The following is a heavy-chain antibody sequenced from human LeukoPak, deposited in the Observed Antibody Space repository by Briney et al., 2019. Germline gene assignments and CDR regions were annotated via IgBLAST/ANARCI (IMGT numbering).Heavy chain of an antibody. CDR2: IYHSGST. CDR3: ARVSGSYYYYYMDV. V-gene: IGHV4-38-2*01. CDR1: GCSISSGYY. J-gene: IGHJ6*03. D-gene: IGHD1-26*01. Sequence: SETLSLTCAVSGCSISSGYYWGWIRQPPGKGLEWIGSIYHSGSTYYNPSLKSRVTISVDTSKNQFSLKLSSVTAADTAVYYCARVSGSYYYYYMDVWGKGTTVTVSS.